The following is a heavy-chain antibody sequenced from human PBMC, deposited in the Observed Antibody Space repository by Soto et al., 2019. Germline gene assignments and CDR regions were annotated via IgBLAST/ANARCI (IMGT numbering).Heavy chain of an antibody. CDR1: GYTFTSYY. D-gene: IGHD3-22*01. J-gene: IGHJ4*02. CDR3: ARVGWDSSGYYYPRVYYFDY. CDR2: INPSGGST. V-gene: IGHV1-46*01. Sequence: ASVKVSCKASGYTFTSYYMHWVRQAPGQGLEWMGIINPSGGSTSYAQKFQGRVTMTRDTSTSTVYMELSSLRSEDTAVYYCARVGWDSSGYYYPRVYYFDYWGQGTLVTVSS.